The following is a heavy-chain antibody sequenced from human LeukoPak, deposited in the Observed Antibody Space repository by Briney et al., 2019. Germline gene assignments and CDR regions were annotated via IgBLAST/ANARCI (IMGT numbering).Heavy chain of an antibody. CDR2: ISGSGGST. CDR3: AKDRAAYSSGWSPQDY. CDR1: GFTFSSYG. V-gene: IGHV3-23*01. J-gene: IGHJ4*02. D-gene: IGHD6-19*01. Sequence: GGTLRLSCAASGFTFSSYGMSWVRQAPGKGLEWVSAISGSGGSTYYADSVKGRFTISRDNSKNTLYLQMNSLRAEDTAVYYCAKDRAAYSSGWSPQDYWGQGTLVTVSS.